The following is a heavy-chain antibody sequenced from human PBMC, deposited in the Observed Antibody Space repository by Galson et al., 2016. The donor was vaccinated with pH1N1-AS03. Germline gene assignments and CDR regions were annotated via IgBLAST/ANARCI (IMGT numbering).Heavy chain of an antibody. D-gene: IGHD5-12*01. CDR1: GFTVTRND. Sequence: SLRLSCAASGFTVTRNDMHWVRQATGKGLEWVSIIAATGHTHYADSVKGRFTISREIPQNSRYLQLESLRADDTALYSCAVWGYISGTHGLDVWGKGTTVTVSS. V-gene: IGHV3-13*01. CDR2: IAATGHT. J-gene: IGHJ6*04. CDR3: AVWGYISGTHGLDV.